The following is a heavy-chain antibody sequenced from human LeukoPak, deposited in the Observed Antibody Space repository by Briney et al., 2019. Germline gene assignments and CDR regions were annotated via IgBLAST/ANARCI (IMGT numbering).Heavy chain of an antibody. CDR3: ARRGYCSGGSCYPSYFDS. D-gene: IGHD2-15*01. V-gene: IGHV4-34*01. CDR1: GGSFSGYY. J-gene: IGHJ4*02. CDR2: INHSGST. Sequence: SETLSLTCAVYGGSFSGYYWTWIRQPPGKGLHWIGEINHSGSTNYNPSLKSRVTISVDTSKNQFSLKLTSVTVADTAVYYCARRGYCSGGSCYPSYFDSWGQGTLVTVSS.